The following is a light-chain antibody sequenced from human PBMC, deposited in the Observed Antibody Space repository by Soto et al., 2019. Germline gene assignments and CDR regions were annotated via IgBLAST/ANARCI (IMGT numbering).Light chain of an antibody. J-gene: IGLJ3*02. Sequence: QSVLTQPPSASGTPGQRVTISCSGSSSNIGSNYVFWYQQLPGTAPRLLIYRSNQRPSGVPDRFSGSKSGTSASLAISGLRSEDEADYYCAAWDNSLSVWVFGGGTQLTVL. V-gene: IGLV1-47*01. CDR3: AAWDNSLSVWV. CDR2: RSN. CDR1: SSNIGSNY.